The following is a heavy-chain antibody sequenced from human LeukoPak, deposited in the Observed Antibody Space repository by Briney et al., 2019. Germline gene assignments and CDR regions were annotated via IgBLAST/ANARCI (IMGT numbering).Heavy chain of an antibody. V-gene: IGHV4-39*01. CDR1: GGSISSSSYY. Sequence: SETLSLTCTVSGGSISSSSYYWGWIRQPPGKGLEWIGSIYYSGSTYYDPSLKSRVTISVDTSKNQFSLKLSSVTAADTAVYYCAQGRSYYDSSGFELNWFDPWGQGTLVTVSS. J-gene: IGHJ5*02. CDR2: IYYSGST. D-gene: IGHD3-22*01. CDR3: AQGRSYYDSSGFELNWFDP.